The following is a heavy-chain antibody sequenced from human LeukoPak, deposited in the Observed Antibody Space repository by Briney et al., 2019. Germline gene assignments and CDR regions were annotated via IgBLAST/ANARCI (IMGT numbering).Heavy chain of an antibody. CDR3: ARDRDYGAPDY. D-gene: IGHD4-17*01. Sequence: PGGSVTLFCAASGFTFSTYWMHWVRQAPGKGLVWVSRINGDGTSTSTSYADSVKGRFTISRDNAKNTLYLHMNTLRAEDTAVYYCARDRDYGAPDYWGQGTLVADSS. CDR1: GFTFSTYW. CDR2: INGDGTSTST. V-gene: IGHV3-74*01. J-gene: IGHJ4*02.